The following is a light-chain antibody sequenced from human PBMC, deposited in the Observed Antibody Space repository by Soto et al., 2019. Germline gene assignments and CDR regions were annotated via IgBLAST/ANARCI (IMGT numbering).Light chain of an antibody. V-gene: IGKV3-20*01. Sequence: EIVLTQSPGTLSLSPGERATLSCRASQSVSSNYLAWYQQKPGQAPRLLIYGASSRSTGIPDRFSGSVSGTDFTVSISRLEAEDWAVYYCQQYGSSPLFTFGPGTKVEIK. CDR1: QSVSSNY. CDR3: QQYGSSPLFT. CDR2: GAS. J-gene: IGKJ3*01.